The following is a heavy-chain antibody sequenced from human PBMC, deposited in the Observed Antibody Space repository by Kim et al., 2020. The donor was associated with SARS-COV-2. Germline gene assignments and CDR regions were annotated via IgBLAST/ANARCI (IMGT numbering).Heavy chain of an antibody. CDR2: ISYDGSNK. V-gene: IGHV3-33*05. CDR3: ARPSILAAAGTDDAFDI. CDR1: GFTFSSYG. D-gene: IGHD6-13*01. Sequence: GGSLRLSCAASGFTFSSYGMHWVRQAPGKGLEWVAVISYDGSNKYYADSVKGRFTISRDNSKNTLYLQMNSLRAEDTAVYYCARPSILAAAGTDDAFDIWGQGTMVTVSS. J-gene: IGHJ3*02.